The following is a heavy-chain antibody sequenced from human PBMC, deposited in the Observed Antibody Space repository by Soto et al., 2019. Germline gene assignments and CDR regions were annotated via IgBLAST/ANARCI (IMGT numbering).Heavy chain of an antibody. CDR1: GYSFTIYW. D-gene: IGHD3-9*01. CDR3: ARXMSPRYFDWSLFYAFNI. Sequence: GESLKISCKASGYSFTIYWIGWVRQMPGKGLEWMGIIYPGDSDTRYSPSFQGQVSISADKSTSTVYLQWSSLKASDTAMYYCARXMSPRYFDWSLFYAFNIWGQGTMVTVSS. J-gene: IGHJ3*02. V-gene: IGHV5-51*01. CDR2: IYPGDSDT.